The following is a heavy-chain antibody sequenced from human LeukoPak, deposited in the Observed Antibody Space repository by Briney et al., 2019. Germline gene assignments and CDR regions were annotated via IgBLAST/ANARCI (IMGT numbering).Heavy chain of an antibody. CDR3: ARDPYLVEPYGGYDDY. Sequence: PGESLTLSCAASRLIVSGNFMKWVRQAAGRGLEWVANTKEDGSEKYYVDSVKGRFTISRDNAKNSVYLQMNILRAEDTAVYYCARDPYLVEPYGGYDDYWGQGSLVIVAS. CDR2: TKEDGSEK. J-gene: IGHJ4*02. CDR1: RLIVSGNF. D-gene: IGHD5-12*01. V-gene: IGHV3-7*01.